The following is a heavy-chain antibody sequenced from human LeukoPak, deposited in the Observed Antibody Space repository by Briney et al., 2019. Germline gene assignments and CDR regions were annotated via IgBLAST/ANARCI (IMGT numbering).Heavy chain of an antibody. J-gene: IGHJ6*02. V-gene: IGHV1-69*01. CDR3: ARGVGSGSYYSPSYYYYGMDV. Sequence: SLKVSCKASGGTFSSYAISWVRQAPGHGLEWMGGIIPIFGTANYGQKFQGRVTMTADESTSTAYMELSSLRSEDTAVYYCARGVGSGSYYSPSYYYYGMDVWGQGTTVTVSS. CDR1: GGTFSSYA. CDR2: IIPIFGTA. D-gene: IGHD3-10*01.